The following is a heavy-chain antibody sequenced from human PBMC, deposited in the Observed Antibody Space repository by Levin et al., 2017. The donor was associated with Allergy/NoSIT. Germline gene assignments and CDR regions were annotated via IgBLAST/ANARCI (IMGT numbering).Heavy chain of an antibody. Sequence: TSETLSLTCTVSGISISTYYWSWIRQPPGKGLEWIGYVYDSGSADYNPSLKSRVTISADTSKNQFSLKLTSVTAADTAVYYCARQGYCSAGRCHGFWGRGILVTVS. CDR3: ARQGYCSAGRCHGF. CDR2: VYDSGSA. CDR1: GISISTYY. V-gene: IGHV4-59*08. D-gene: IGHD2-15*01. J-gene: IGHJ4*01.